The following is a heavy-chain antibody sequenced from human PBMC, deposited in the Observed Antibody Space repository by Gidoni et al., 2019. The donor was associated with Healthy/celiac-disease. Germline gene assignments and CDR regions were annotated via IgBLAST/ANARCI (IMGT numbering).Heavy chain of an antibody. V-gene: IGHV4-34*01. CDR1: GGSFSGYY. Sequence: QAQLQQWGAGLLKPSETLSLTRAAYGGSFSGYYWSWIRQPPGKGLEWIGEINHSGSTNYNPSLKSRVTISVDTSKNQFSLKLSSVTAADTAVYYCARVGSTSYYYYGMDVWGQGTTVTVSS. J-gene: IGHJ6*02. D-gene: IGHD2-2*01. CDR2: INHSGST. CDR3: ARVGSTSYYYYGMDV.